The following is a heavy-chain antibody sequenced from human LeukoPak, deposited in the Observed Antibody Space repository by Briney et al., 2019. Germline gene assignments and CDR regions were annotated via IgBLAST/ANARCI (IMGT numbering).Heavy chain of an antibody. D-gene: IGHD4-11*01. Sequence: GASVKVSCKASGYTFTGYYMHWVRQAPGQGLEWMGWINPNSGGTNYAQKFQGRVTMTTDTSTSTAYMELRSLRSDDTAVYYCARESFYSNYPYYYFDYWGQGTLVTVSS. CDR2: INPNSGGT. V-gene: IGHV1-2*02. CDR3: ARESFYSNYPYYYFDY. CDR1: GYTFTGYY. J-gene: IGHJ4*02.